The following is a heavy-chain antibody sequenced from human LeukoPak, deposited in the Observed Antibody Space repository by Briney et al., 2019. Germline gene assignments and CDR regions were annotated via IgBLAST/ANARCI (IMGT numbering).Heavy chain of an antibody. J-gene: IGHJ4*02. CDR1: GFTFSNFW. Sequence: PGGSLRLSCAASGFTFSNFWMDWVRQAPGKGLEWVSGISGSGDNTYYADSVKGRFTISRDNSKNTLYVQVNSLGTEDAAAYYCAKGSYYDSSGSFYFDYWGQGTLVTVSS. D-gene: IGHD3-22*01. V-gene: IGHV3-23*01. CDR3: AKGSYYDSSGSFYFDY. CDR2: ISGSGDNT.